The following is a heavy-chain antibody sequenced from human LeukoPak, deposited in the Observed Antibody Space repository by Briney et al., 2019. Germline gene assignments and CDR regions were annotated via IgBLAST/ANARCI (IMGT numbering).Heavy chain of an antibody. V-gene: IGHV1-69*13. D-gene: IGHD6-19*01. J-gene: IGHJ4*02. CDR3: ARVSDSSGWSSDY. Sequence: GASVKVSCKASGGTFSSYAISWVRQAPGQGLERMGGIIPISGTANYAQKFQGRVTITADESTSTAYMELSSLRSEDTAVYYCARVSDSSGWSSDYWGQGTLVTVSS. CDR1: GGTFSSYA. CDR2: IIPISGTA.